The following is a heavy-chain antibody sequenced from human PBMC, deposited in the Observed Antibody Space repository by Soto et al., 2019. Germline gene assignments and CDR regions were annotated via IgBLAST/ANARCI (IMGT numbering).Heavy chain of an antibody. D-gene: IGHD3-9*01. Sequence: PGGSLRLSCAASGFTFSTYDMNWVRQAPGKGLEWVSSITTTSSFIYYTDSVKGRYNISRDNAKNSMNLKMSSLRDEDTDAYNKVRVGSTGKALRDSWFDPWGQGTLVTVSS. V-gene: IGHV3-21*01. CDR3: VRVGSTGKALRDSWFDP. J-gene: IGHJ5*02. CDR2: ITTTSSFI. CDR1: GFTFSTYD.